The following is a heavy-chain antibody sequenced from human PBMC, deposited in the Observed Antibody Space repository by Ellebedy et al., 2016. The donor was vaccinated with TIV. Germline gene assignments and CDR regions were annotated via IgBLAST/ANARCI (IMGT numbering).Heavy chain of an antibody. D-gene: IGHD4-23*01. CDR2: IFHSGVT. J-gene: IGHJ4*02. CDR1: GFTFSNYW. CDR3: AKTVVQTALLDS. V-gene: IGHV4/OR15-8*01. Sequence: ESLKISCAASGFTFSNYWIHWVRQAPGKGLEWIGEIFHSGVTNYNPSLKSRLIISLDKSTNQFSLKLSSVTAADTAVYFCAKTVVQTALLDSWGQGTRVTVSS.